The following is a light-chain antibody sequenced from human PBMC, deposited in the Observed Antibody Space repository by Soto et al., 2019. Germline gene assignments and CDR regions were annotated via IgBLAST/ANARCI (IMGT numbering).Light chain of an antibody. Sequence: QSALTQPASVSGSPGQSITVSCTGTNTDVGGYNYVSWYQHRPGKAPRLMIYEVRNRLSGVSNRFSGSKSGNTASLTISGLQSEYEADYYVTAYTPTGALVFGSGTKLPVL. CDR2: EVR. V-gene: IGLV2-14*01. J-gene: IGLJ6*01. CDR3: TAYTPTGALV. CDR1: NTDVGGYNY.